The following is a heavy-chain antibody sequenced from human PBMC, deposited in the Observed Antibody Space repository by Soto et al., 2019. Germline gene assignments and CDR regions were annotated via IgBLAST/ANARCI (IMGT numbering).Heavy chain of an antibody. CDR3: VRAYCSSTSCYYNNWFDP. CDR2: INHSGST. V-gene: IGHV4-34*01. D-gene: IGHD2-2*01. CDR1: GGSFSGYY. J-gene: IGHJ5*02. Sequence: PSETPSLTCAVYGGSFSGYYWSWIRQPPGKGLEWIGEINHSGSTNYNPSLKSRVTISVDTSKNQFSLKLSSVTAADTAVYYCVRAYCSSTSCYYNNWFDPWGQGTLVTVSS.